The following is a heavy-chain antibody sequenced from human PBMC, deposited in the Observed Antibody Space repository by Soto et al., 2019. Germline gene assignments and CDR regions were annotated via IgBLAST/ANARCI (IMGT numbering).Heavy chain of an antibody. D-gene: IGHD4-17*01. CDR2: IYHTEST. CDR1: GDSISSSFW. Sequence: XETLSLPCPVSGDSISSSFWWSWVRQPPGKGLEWIGEIYHTESTVYNPSLKSRVTISVDKSKNQFSLNLDSVTAADTAVYYCERYDFGTFDYWGRGILVTVSS. CDR3: ERYDFGTFDY. J-gene: IGHJ4*02. V-gene: IGHV4-4*02.